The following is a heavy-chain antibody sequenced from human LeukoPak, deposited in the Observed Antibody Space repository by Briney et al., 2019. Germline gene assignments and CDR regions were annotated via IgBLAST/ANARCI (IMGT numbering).Heavy chain of an antibody. V-gene: IGHV4-59*01. J-gene: IGHJ4*02. CDR2: IYYSGIT. D-gene: IGHD3-22*01. CDR3: ASGTRYYYDTTGYYYFTL. CDR1: GGSINNYY. Sequence: SETLSLTCTVSGGSINNYYWSRIRQSPGKGLEWIGYIYYSGITNYNPSLKSRVTISVDTSKNQFSLNLNFVTAADTAVYYCASGTRYYYDTTGYYYFTLWGRGALVTVSS.